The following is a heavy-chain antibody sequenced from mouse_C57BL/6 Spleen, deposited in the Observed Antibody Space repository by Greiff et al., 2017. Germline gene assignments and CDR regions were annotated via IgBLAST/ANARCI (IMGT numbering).Heavy chain of an antibody. CDR3: ARGIWDYLYYAMDD. Sequence: VQLKESGPELVKPGASVKMSCKASGYTFTDYNMPWVKQSHGKSLEWIGYINPNNGGTSYNQKFKGKATLTVNKSSSTAYMELRSLTSEDSAVYYCARGIWDYLYYAMDDWGQGTSVTVSS. CDR1: GYTFTDYN. D-gene: IGHD5-5*01. CDR2: INPNNGGT. J-gene: IGHJ4*01. V-gene: IGHV1-22*01.